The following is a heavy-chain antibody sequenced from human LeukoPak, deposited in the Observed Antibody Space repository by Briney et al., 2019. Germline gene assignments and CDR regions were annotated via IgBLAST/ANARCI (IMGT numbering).Heavy chain of an antibody. J-gene: IGHJ3*02. V-gene: IGHV3-43D*03. D-gene: IGHD3-22*01. CDR3: AKDRVSYYYDSAFDI. CDR2: ISWDGGST. CDR1: GFTFDDYA. Sequence: PGGSLRLSCAASGFTFDDYAMHWVRQAPGKGLEWVSLISWDGGSTYYADSVKGRFTISRDNSKNSLYLQMNSLRAEDTALYYCAKDRVSYYYDSAFDIWGQGTMVTVSS.